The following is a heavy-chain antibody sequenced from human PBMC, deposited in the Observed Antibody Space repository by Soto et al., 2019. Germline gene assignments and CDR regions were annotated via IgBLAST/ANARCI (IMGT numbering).Heavy chain of an antibody. CDR2: ISAYNGNT. J-gene: IGHJ2*01. CDR3: AREENSSGWYGYFDL. Sequence: ASVKVSCKASGYTFTSYGISWVRQAPGQGLEWMGWISAYNGNTNYAQKLQGRVTMTTDTSTSTAYMELRSLRSDDTAVYYCAREENSSGWYGYFDLWGRDTLVTVSS. D-gene: IGHD6-19*01. CDR1: GYTFTSYG. V-gene: IGHV1-18*01.